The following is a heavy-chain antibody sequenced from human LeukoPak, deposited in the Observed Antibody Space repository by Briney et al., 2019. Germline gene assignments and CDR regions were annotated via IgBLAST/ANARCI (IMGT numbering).Heavy chain of an antibody. D-gene: IGHD1-26*01. V-gene: IGHV3-21*01. J-gene: IGHJ4*02. CDR2: ISSSSYI. CDR3: ASGDSESHPVY. CDR1: GFTFSSYS. Sequence: PGGSLRLSCAAPGFTFSSYSMNWVRQAPGKGLEWVSSISSSSYIKYADSVQGRFTISRDNAKNSLYLQMNSLRAEDTAVYYCASGDSESHPVYWGQGTLVTVSS.